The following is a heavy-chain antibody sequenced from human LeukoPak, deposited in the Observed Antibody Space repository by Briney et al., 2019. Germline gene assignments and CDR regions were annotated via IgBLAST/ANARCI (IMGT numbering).Heavy chain of an antibody. CDR3: ARNTIAGRFDY. CDR2: INPNSGGT. D-gene: IGHD1-26*01. J-gene: IGHJ4*02. Sequence: WMGWINPNSGGTNYAQKFQGRVTMTRDTSISTAYMELSRLRSDDTAVYYCARNTIAGRFDYWGQGTLVTVSS. V-gene: IGHV1-2*02.